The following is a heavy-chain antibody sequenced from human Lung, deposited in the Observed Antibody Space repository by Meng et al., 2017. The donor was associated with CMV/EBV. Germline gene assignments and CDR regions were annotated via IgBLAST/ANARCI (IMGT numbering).Heavy chain of an antibody. CDR2: IRYDGFLGTDK. J-gene: IGHJ4*02. CDR3: AKVGYHDSSGHFYYSDD. D-gene: IGHD3-22*01. CDR1: GFIVSNYG. Sequence: SXKIPCPASGFIVSNYGMHRVRHAPGKGLEWVAFIRYDGFLGTDKYYADSVKGRFTISRDNPKNTLYLQMNSLRAEDTAVYYCAKVGYHDSSGHFYYSDDWGQGXLVTVSS. V-gene: IGHV3-30*02.